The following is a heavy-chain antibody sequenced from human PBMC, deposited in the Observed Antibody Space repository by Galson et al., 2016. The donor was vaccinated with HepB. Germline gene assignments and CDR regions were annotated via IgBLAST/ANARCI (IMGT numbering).Heavy chain of an antibody. D-gene: IGHD2-15*01. CDR2: ISRSSSTI. V-gene: IGHV3-48*02. Sequence: SLRLSCAASGFTFSSYSMNWVRQAPGKGLEWVSYISRSSSTIYYADSVRVGFTISRDNATNSLYLQMNSLRDEDTAVYYCARDCSYYYYYGMDVWSQGTAVTVS. J-gene: IGHJ6*02. CDR3: ARDCSYYYYYGMDV. CDR1: GFTFSSYS.